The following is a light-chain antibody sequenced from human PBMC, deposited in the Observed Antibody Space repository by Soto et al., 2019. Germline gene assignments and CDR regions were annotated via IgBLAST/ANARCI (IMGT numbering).Light chain of an antibody. J-gene: IGKJ3*01. V-gene: IGKV3-15*01. CDR2: ASS. Sequence: EIVLTQSPATLSVSPGETVTLSCRASQSIRTNLAWYQQKPGQAPRLLIYASSIRAPGNPDRFTGSGSGTEFSLTISSLESEDVVVYFCQQYYDWPPEVTFGPGTKVAIK. CDR1: QSIRTN. CDR3: QQYYDWPPEVT.